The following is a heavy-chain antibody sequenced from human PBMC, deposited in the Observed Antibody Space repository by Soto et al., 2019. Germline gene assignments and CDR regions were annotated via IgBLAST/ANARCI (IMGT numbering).Heavy chain of an antibody. Sequence: SDTLSLTCTVSGGSISSGGYYWSWIRQHPGKGLEWIGYIYYSGSTYYNPSLKSRVTISVDTSKNQFSLKLSSVTAADTAVYYCARSEPSMVRGVTFDYWGQGTLVTVSS. J-gene: IGHJ4*02. V-gene: IGHV4-31*03. D-gene: IGHD3-10*01. CDR3: ARSEPSMVRGVTFDY. CDR2: IYYSGST. CDR1: GGSISSGGYY.